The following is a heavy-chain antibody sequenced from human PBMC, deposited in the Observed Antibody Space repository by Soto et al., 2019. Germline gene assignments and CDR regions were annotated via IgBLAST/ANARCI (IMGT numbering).Heavy chain of an antibody. CDR2: IYYSGST. V-gene: IGHV4-59*01. Sequence: PSETLSLTCTVSGGSISSYYWSWIRQPPGKGLEWIGYIYYSGSTNYNPSLKSRVTISVDTSKNQFSLKLSSVTAADTAVYYCASENRNHYYYYGMDVWGQGTTVTV. CDR3: ASENRNHYYYYGMDV. CDR1: GGSISSYY. J-gene: IGHJ6*02.